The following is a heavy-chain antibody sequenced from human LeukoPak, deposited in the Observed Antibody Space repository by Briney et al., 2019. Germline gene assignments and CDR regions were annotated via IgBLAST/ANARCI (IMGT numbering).Heavy chain of an antibody. J-gene: IGHJ4*02. D-gene: IGHD5-12*01. CDR1: GYMFNIYG. CDR2: ISAFNGNT. CDR3: ARSPPSTGYDRFDT. Sequence: ASVKVSCKASGYMFNIYGISWVRQAPGQGLEWTGLISAFNGNTNYARNFQDRVTMTTDTSTSTAYMELTSLRSDDTAVYYCARSPPSTGYDRFDTWGQGTLVTVSS. V-gene: IGHV1-18*01.